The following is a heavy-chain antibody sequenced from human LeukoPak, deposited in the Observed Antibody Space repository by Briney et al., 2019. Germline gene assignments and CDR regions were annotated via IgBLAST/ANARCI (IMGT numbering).Heavy chain of an antibody. CDR2: IYSGGNT. J-gene: IGHJ4*02. V-gene: IGHV3-66*01. CDR1: GFTVSSKY. Sequence: PGGSLRLSCAASGFTVSSKYMSWVRQAPGKGLEWVSTIYSGGNTYYSDSVEGRFTISRDNSKNTVYLQMNNLRGDDTAVYYCARDLAAGNYWGQGTLVSVSS. CDR3: ARDLAAGNY. D-gene: IGHD6-25*01.